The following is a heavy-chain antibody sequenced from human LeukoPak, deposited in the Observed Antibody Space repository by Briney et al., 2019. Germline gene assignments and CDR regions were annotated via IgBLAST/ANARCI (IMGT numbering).Heavy chain of an antibody. CDR2: ISYDGSNK. CDR1: GFTFSSYA. CDR3: AKVGQWLYFDY. D-gene: IGHD6-19*01. J-gene: IGHJ4*02. Sequence: GGSLRLSCAASGFTFSSYAMHWVRQAPGKGLEWVAVISYDGSNKYYADSVKGRFTISRDNSKNTLFLQMNSLRAEDTAVYYCAKVGQWLYFDYWGQGTLVTVSS. V-gene: IGHV3-30-3*01.